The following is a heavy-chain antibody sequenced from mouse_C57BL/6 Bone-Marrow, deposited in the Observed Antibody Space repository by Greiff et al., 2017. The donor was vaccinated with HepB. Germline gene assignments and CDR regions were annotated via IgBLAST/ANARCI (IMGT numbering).Heavy chain of an antibody. V-gene: IGHV1-69*02. CDR3: ARDTTVVADYWYFDV. D-gene: IGHD1-1*01. J-gene: IGHJ1*03. CDR2: IDPSDSYT. CDR1: GYTFTSYW. Sequence: VQLQQPGTELVKPGASEKLSCKASGYTFTSYWMHWVKQRPGQGLEWIGEIDPSDSYTNYNQKFKGKATLTVDTSSSTAYMQLSSLTSEDSAVYYCARDTTVVADYWYFDVWGTGTTVTVSS.